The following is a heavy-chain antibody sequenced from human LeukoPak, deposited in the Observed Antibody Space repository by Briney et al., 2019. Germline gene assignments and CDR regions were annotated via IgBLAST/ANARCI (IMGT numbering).Heavy chain of an antibody. J-gene: IGHJ4*02. D-gene: IGHD2-21*01. CDR3: AKDSNCAFDY. CDR2: IRKDGSDK. V-gene: IGHV3-30*02. Sequence: GGSLRLSCGASGFTFSRNGMHWVRQVPGKGLEWVTYIRKDGSDKYYADSVKGRFTISRDSSKNMVYLQMNSLRVEDTALYYCAKDSNCAFDYWGQGTLVRVSS. CDR1: GFTFSRNG.